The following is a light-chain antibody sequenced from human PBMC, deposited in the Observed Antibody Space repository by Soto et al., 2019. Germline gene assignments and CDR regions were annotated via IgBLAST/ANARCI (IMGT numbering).Light chain of an antibody. CDR3: QQHNNWPQT. Sequence: EIVMTQSPATLSVSPGERATLSCRASQSVSSNLAWYQQKPGQAPRLLIYGASTRATGIPARFSGSGPGTEFTLTISSLQSEDFAVYYCQQHNNWPQTFGQGTKVDIK. J-gene: IGKJ1*01. V-gene: IGKV3-15*01. CDR1: QSVSSN. CDR2: GAS.